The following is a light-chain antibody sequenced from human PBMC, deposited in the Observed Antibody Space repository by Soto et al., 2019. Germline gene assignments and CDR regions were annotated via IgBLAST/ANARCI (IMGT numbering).Light chain of an antibody. CDR3: QSYDSSLTGWV. CDR1: SSNIGANYA. CDR2: DYN. V-gene: IGLV1-40*01. J-gene: IGLJ1*01. Sequence: QSVLTQPPSVSGAPGHRVTISCAGSSSNIGANYAVHWYQQLPGTAPKLLIYDYNKRPSGVPDRFSGSKSGTSASLAITGFQAEDEADYYCQSYDSSLTGWVFGTGTKLTVL.